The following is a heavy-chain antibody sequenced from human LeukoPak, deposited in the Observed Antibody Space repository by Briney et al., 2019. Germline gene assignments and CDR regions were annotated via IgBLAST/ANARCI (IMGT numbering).Heavy chain of an antibody. D-gene: IGHD6-19*01. Sequence: PSETLSLTCTVSGGSISSGSYYWSWIRQPAGKGLEWIGRIYTSGSTNYNPSLKSRVTISADTSKNQFSLKLSSVTAADTAVYYCARDRSVADTSLGYWGQGTLVTVSS. V-gene: IGHV4-61*02. J-gene: IGHJ4*02. CDR3: ARDRSVADTSLGY. CDR2: IYTSGST. CDR1: GGSISSGSYY.